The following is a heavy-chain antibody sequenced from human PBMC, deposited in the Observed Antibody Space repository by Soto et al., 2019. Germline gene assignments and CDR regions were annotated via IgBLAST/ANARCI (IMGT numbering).Heavy chain of an antibody. D-gene: IGHD3-3*01. CDR2: ISAYNGNT. CDR1: GYTFTSYG. Sequence: QVQLVQSGAEVKKPGASVKVSCKASGYTFTSYGISWVRQAPGQGLEWMGWISAYNGNTNNAQKLEGRVTMSTDTSTITAYMELRSLRSDDTAVYYCARAPIDFWSGRHDYWGQGTLVTVSS. J-gene: IGHJ4*02. CDR3: ARAPIDFWSGRHDY. V-gene: IGHV1-18*01.